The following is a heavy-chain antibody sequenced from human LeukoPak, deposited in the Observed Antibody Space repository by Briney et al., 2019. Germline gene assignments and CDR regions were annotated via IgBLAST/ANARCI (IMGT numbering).Heavy chain of an antibody. D-gene: IGHD4-23*01. CDR3: ARRGGDNGWGAFDV. J-gene: IGHJ3*01. CDR2: ISYDGSNK. V-gene: IGHV3-30-3*01. Sequence: GGSLRLSCAASGFTVSSNYMSWVRQAPGKGLEWVAVISYDGSNKYYADSVKGRFTISRDGSRKLFLQMNILRGEDTAVYYCARRGGDNGWGAFDVWGQGSMVTVSS. CDR1: GFTVSSNY.